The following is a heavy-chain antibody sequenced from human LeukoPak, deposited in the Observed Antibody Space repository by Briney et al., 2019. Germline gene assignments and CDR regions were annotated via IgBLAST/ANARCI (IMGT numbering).Heavy chain of an antibody. CDR2: IVVASGNT. D-gene: IGHD5-24*01. CDR3: AAAPIEMQQRGFDY. J-gene: IGHJ4*02. CDR1: GFTFTNSA. V-gene: IGHV1-58*02. Sequence: ASVKVSCKASGFTFTNSAMQWVRQARGQRLEWIGWIVVASGNTKYAQKFQERVTITRDMSTSTDYMELSSLSPEDTAVYYCAAAPIEMQQRGFDYWGRGTPVTVSS.